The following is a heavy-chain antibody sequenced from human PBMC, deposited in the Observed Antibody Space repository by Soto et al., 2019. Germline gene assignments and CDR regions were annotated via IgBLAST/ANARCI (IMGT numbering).Heavy chain of an antibody. CDR3: ARDGGSGSYSSGWFDP. V-gene: IGHV3-53*04. Sequence: EVQLVESGGGLVQPGGSLRLSCAASGFTVSSNYMSWVRQAPGQGLEWVSVIYSGGSTYYADSVKGRFTISRHNSKNTLYLQMNSLRAEDTAVYYCARDGGSGSYSSGWFDPWGQGTLVTVSS. CDR2: IYSGGST. D-gene: IGHD3-10*01. CDR1: GFTVSSNY. J-gene: IGHJ5*02.